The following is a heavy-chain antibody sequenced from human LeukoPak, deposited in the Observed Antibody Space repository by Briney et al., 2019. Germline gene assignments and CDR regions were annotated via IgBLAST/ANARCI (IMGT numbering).Heavy chain of an antibody. CDR3: ARTGYSSSYYKFRFDY. CDR1: GGSISSSSYY. J-gene: IGHJ4*02. D-gene: IGHD6-13*01. V-gene: IGHV4-39*07. CDR2: IYYSGST. Sequence: SETLSLTCTVSGGSISSSSYYWGWIRQPPGTGLEWIGNIYYSGSTYYNPSLKSRVIISVDTSKNQFSLKMSSVTAADTAVYYCARTGYSSSYYKFRFDYWGQGTLVTVSS.